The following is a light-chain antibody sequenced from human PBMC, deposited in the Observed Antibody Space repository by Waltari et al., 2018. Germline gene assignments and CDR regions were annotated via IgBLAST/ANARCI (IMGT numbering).Light chain of an antibody. Sequence: QSVLTQPPSASGAPGQRVTISCSGGSANIGSKTINWYQHLPGTAPKLLIYGDDQRPSVVPDRVSAAKSGNSGSLAIGGLRSEDEGDYYCAAWIDSLNGVAFGGGTKLTVL. V-gene: IGLV1-44*01. CDR1: SANIGSKT. J-gene: IGLJ2*01. CDR3: AAWIDSLNGVA. CDR2: GDD.